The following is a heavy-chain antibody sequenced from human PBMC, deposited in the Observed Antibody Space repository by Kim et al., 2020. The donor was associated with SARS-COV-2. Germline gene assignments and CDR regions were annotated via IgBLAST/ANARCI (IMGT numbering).Heavy chain of an antibody. J-gene: IGHJ4*02. D-gene: IGHD6-13*01. V-gene: IGHV3-30*18. CDR3: AKDQRQQVYYFDY. CDR2: ISYDGSNK. Sequence: GGSLRLSCAASGFTFSSYGMHWVRQAPGKGLEWVAVISYDGSNKYYADSVKGRFTISRDNSKNTLYLQMTSLRAEDTAVYYCAKDQRQQVYYFDYWGQGT. CDR1: GFTFSSYG.